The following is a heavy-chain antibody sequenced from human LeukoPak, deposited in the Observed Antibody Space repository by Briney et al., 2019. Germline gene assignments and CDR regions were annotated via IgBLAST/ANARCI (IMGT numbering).Heavy chain of an antibody. V-gene: IGHV3-21*04. CDR3: AKGLGDIVATIIRDRAFDI. CDR1: GFTFSDST. J-gene: IGHJ3*02. CDR2: ISDRSSYI. D-gene: IGHD5-12*01. Sequence: PGGFLRLSCAGSGFTFSDSTMIWVRQAPGKGLEWVSSISDRSSYIYYADSVKGRFTISRDNARNSLYLQMNSLRAEDTAVYYCAKGLGDIVATIIRDRAFDIWGQGTMVTVSS.